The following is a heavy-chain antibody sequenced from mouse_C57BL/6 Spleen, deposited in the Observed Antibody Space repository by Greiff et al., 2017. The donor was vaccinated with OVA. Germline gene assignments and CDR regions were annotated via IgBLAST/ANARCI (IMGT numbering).Heavy chain of an antibody. D-gene: IGHD1-1*01. CDR2: INPGSGGT. CDR3: ARGTTRDY. CDR1: GYAFTNYL. J-gene: IGHJ2*01. Sequence: VQLQQSGAELVRPGTSVKVSCKASGYAFTNYLIEWVKQRPGQGLEWIGVINPGSGGTNYNEKLKGKATLTADKSSSTAYMQLSSLTSEDSAVYFCARGTTRDYWGQGTTLTVSS. V-gene: IGHV1-54*01.